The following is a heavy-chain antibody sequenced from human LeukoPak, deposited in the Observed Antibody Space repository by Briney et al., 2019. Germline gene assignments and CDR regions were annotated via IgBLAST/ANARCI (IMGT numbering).Heavy chain of an antibody. J-gene: IGHJ4*02. CDR3: AKDVCTSPRCLLYFDS. D-gene: IGHD2-8*01. CDR1: GFAFSNYA. V-gene: IGHV3-23*01. CDR2: ISGFNT. Sequence: PGGSLRLSCTASGFAFSNYAMNWVRQAPGKGLEWVSGISGFNTYYADSVRGRSTISRDNSRNVMYLQMNGLRAEDTAIYYCAKDVCTSPRCLLYFDSWGQGTPVTVSS.